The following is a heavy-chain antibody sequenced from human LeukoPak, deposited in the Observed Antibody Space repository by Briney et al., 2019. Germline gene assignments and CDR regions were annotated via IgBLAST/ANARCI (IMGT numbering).Heavy chain of an antibody. Sequence: GGSLRLSCAASGFTFSSYAMSWVRQAPGKGLEWVSAISGSGGSTYYADSVKGRITISRDNSKNTLYLQMNSLRAEDTAVYHSAKEYCSGGSCYSFDYWGQGTLVTVSS. D-gene: IGHD2-15*01. CDR2: ISGSGGST. J-gene: IGHJ4*02. V-gene: IGHV3-23*01. CDR1: GFTFSSYA. CDR3: AKEYCSGGSCYSFDY.